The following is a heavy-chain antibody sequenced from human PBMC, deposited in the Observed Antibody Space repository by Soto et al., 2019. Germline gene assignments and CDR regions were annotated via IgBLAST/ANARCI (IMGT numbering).Heavy chain of an antibody. V-gene: IGHV3-23*01. CDR2: ISGSGGSI. Sequence: GGSLRLSCSASGFIFSSCAMNWVRQAPGKGLEWVSAISGSGGSIYYADSVKGRFTISRDNSKTTLYLEMDSLRAEDTAVYYCAKDVRSNWYFDYWGQGTLVTVSS. CDR1: GFIFSSCA. J-gene: IGHJ4*02. D-gene: IGHD6-13*01. CDR3: AKDVRSNWYFDY.